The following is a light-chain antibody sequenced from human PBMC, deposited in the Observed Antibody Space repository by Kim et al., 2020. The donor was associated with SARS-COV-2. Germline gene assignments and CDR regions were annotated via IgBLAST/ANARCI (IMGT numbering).Light chain of an antibody. J-gene: IGKJ1*01. V-gene: IGKV4-1*01. Sequence: ATVNGKSSHSVLCRSNNKIYLAWDQQQPRQPHKLLLFWAATRESEVPDRFSVSGSGTDFTLTLSSLQAEDVAVYYYQQYYSTPWTFGQGTKVDIK. CDR1: HSVLCRSNNKIY. CDR2: WAA. CDR3: QQYYSTPWT.